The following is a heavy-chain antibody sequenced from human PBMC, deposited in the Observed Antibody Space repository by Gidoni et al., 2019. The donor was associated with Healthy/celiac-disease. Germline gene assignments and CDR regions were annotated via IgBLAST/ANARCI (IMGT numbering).Heavy chain of an antibody. V-gene: IGHV4-31*03. D-gene: IGHD2-21*02. CDR2: IYYSGST. CDR3: ARALAYCGGDCYKRYFDL. CDR1: GCSLRRDGSY. J-gene: IGHJ2*01. Sequence: QVQLQESGPGLVTPSPTLSLTCTVSGCSLRRDGSYWSWIRQHPGKGLEWIGYIYYSGSTYYNPSLKSRVTISVDTSKNQFSLKLSSVTAADTAVYYCARALAYCGGDCYKRYFDLWGRGTLVTVSS.